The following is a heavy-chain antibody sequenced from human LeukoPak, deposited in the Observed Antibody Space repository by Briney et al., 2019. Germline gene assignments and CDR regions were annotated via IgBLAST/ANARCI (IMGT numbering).Heavy chain of an antibody. CDR1: GYTFTSYG. CDR2: ISAYNGIT. CDR3: AGLIVVGPAAIRPPDH. J-gene: IGHJ4*02. Sequence: GASVKVSCKASGYTFTSYGIRLVHQAPGQGLEWMGWISAYNGITNYAQKLQGRVTMTTDTSTSTAYMELRSLRSDDTAVYYCAGLIVVGPAAIRPPDHWGQGTLVTVSS. D-gene: IGHD2-2*02. V-gene: IGHV1-18*01.